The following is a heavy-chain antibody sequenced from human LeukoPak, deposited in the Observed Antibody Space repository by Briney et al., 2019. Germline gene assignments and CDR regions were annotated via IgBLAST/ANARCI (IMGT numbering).Heavy chain of an antibody. CDR2: IYYSGST. V-gene: IGHV4-59*01. J-gene: IGHJ4*02. D-gene: IGHD2-15*01. CDR1: GGSISTYY. Sequence: SETLSLTCTVSGGSISTYYWSWFRQPPGKGLEWIGYIYYSGSTNYNPSLKSRVTISVDTSKNQFSLKLSSVTAADTAVYYCARGGGYCSGGSCHIDYWGQGTLVTVSS. CDR3: ARGGGYCSGGSCHIDY.